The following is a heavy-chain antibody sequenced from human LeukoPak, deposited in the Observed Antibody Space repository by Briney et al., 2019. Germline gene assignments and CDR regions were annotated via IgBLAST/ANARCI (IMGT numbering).Heavy chain of an antibody. CDR2: ISSNGGST. CDR1: GFTFSSYA. Sequence: GGSLRLSCAASGFTFSSYAMHWVRQAPGKGLEYVSAISSNGGSTYYANSVKGRFTISRDNSKNTLHLQMGSLRAEDMAVYYCARVAGSGIFWGQGTLVTVSS. J-gene: IGHJ4*02. D-gene: IGHD3-10*01. V-gene: IGHV3-64*01. CDR3: ARVAGSGIF.